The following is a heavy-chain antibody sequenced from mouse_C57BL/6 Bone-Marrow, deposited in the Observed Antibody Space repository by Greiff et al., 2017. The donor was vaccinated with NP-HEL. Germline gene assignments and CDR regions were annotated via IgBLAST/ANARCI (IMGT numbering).Heavy chain of an antibody. Sequence: DVQLQESEGGLVQPGSSMKLSCTASGFTFSDYYMAWVRQVPEKGLEWVANINYDGSSTYYLDSLKSRFIISRDNAKNILYLQMSSLKSEDTATYYCARDGGLRYFDYWGQGTTLTVSS. V-gene: IGHV5-16*01. D-gene: IGHD6-5*01. J-gene: IGHJ2*01. CDR2: INYDGSST. CDR1: GFTFSDYY. CDR3: ARDGGLRYFDY.